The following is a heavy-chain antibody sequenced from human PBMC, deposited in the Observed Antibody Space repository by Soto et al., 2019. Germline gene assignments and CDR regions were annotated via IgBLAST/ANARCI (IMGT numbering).Heavy chain of an antibody. CDR2: FSTTSENT. V-gene: IGHV3-23*01. CDR3: AKASDHQWVRLPFDY. J-gene: IGHJ4*02. D-gene: IGHD1-26*01. Sequence: EVQLLESGGGLVQPGGSLRLSGVGSGFFFSSYTMTWVRQAPGKGLEWVSSFSTTSENTYYADSVRGRFTISRDNCMYTLFLQVNSLRAGDTVMYYCAKASDHQWVRLPFDYGGQGILVIVSS. CDR1: GFFFSSYT.